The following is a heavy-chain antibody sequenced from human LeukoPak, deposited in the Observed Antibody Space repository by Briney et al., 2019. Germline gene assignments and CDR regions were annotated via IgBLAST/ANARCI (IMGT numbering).Heavy chain of an antibody. CDR1: GFTFSSYA. J-gene: IGHJ4*02. V-gene: IGHV3-23*01. Sequence: PGGSLRLSCAASGFTFSSYAMSWVRQAPGKGLEWVSAVSGSGGSTYYADSVKGRFTISRDNSKNTLYLQMNSLRAEDTAVYYCAKDLWYGDYAVAFDYWGQGTLVTVSS. CDR2: VSGSGGST. CDR3: AKDLWYGDYAVAFDY. D-gene: IGHD4-17*01.